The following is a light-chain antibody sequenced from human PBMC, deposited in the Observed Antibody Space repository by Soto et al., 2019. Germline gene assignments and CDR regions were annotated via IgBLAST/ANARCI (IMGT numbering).Light chain of an antibody. CDR1: STDIGAYNY. CDR3: NSYTTLSNRV. V-gene: IGLV2-14*01. J-gene: IGLJ1*01. Sequence: QSALTQPASVSGSPGQSITISCTGTSTDIGAYNYVSWYQQHPGKAPKLLIYEVTNRPSGASNRFSGSKSGNTASLTISGLQAEDEANYYCNSYTTLSNRVFGTGTKVTDL. CDR2: EVT.